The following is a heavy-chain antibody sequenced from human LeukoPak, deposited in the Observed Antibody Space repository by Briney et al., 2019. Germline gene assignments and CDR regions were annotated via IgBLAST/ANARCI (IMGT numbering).Heavy chain of an antibody. V-gene: IGHV3-30*04. Sequence: GSLRLSCAASGFTFSSYAMHWVRQAPGKGLEWVAVISYDGSNKYYADSVKGRFTISRDNSKNTLYLQMNSLRAEDTAVYYCARDQLNYYYMDVWGKGTTVTVSS. CDR3: ARDQLNYYYMDV. CDR1: GFTFSSYA. D-gene: IGHD5-18*01. CDR2: ISYDGSNK. J-gene: IGHJ6*03.